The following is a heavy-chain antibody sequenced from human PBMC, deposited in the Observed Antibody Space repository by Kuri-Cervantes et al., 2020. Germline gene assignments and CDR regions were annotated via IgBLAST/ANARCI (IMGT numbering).Heavy chain of an antibody. J-gene: IGHJ6*02. CDR2: IYYSGST. D-gene: IGHD6-19*01. CDR1: GGSISSGGYY. V-gene: IGHV4-61*08. Sequence: SETLSLTCTVSGGSISSGGYYWSWIRQHPGKGLEWIGYIYYSGSTNYNPSLKSRVTISVDTSKNQFSLKLSSVTAADTAVYYCARDRQQIDFDSPKTGYSSGWSYYYGMDVWGQGTTVTVSS. CDR3: ARDRQQIDFDSPKTGYSSGWSYYYGMDV.